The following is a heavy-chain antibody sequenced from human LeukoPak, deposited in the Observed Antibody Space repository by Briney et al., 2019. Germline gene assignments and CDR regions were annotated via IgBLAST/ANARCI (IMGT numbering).Heavy chain of an antibody. D-gene: IGHD5-18*01. CDR3: ARDRSGYSYGSFDY. Sequence: PSETLSLTCAVSGGSISSGGYSWSWIRQPPGRGLEWIGYIYHSGSTYYNPSLKSRVTISVDTSKNQFSLKLSSVTAADTAVYYCARDRSGYSYGSFDYWGQGTLVTVSS. V-gene: IGHV4-30-2*01. J-gene: IGHJ4*02. CDR1: GGSISSGGYS. CDR2: IYHSGST.